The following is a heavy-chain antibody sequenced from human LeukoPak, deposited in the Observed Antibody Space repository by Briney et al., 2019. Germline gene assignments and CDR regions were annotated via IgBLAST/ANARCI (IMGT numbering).Heavy chain of an antibody. CDR2: LDPSESYT. Sequence: GESLKISCKGSGYSFTSYWISWVRQMPGKGLEWMGRLDPSESYTNYSPSFQGHVTISAAKSITTTYLQWSSMKASHSTMYYCARHDAGGLFWDQGGLVTVSS. CDR3: ARHDAGGLF. J-gene: IGHJ1*01. CDR1: GYSFTSYW. D-gene: IGHD1-26*01. V-gene: IGHV5-10-1*01.